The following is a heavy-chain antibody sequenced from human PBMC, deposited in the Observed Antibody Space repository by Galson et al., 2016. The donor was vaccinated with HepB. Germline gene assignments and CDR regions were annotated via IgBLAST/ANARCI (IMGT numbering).Heavy chain of an antibody. V-gene: IGHV4-4*01. CDR2: IYYSGST. J-gene: IGHJ4*02. Sequence: ETLSLTCAVSGASIRSKNWWSWVRQTPGTGLEWIGEIYYSGSTNYNPSLESRVTISVDKSNNLFSLKFTSVTAVDTAMYFCARVALQLSHFDFWGQGVLVSVSP. CDR3: ARVALQLSHFDF. CDR1: GASIRSKNW. D-gene: IGHD6-13*01.